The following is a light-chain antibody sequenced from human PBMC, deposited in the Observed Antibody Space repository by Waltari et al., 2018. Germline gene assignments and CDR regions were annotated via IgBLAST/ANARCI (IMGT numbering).Light chain of an antibody. CDR3: QQRSNRPT. V-gene: IGKV3-11*01. Sequence: EIVLTQSPATLSFSPGERATLSCRASQSVSSFLAWYQQKPGQAPRLLIYYASNRATGIPARFSGSGSGTDFTLTISSLEPEDFAVYYCQQRSNRPTFGQGTKVEIK. J-gene: IGKJ1*01. CDR2: YAS. CDR1: QSVSSF.